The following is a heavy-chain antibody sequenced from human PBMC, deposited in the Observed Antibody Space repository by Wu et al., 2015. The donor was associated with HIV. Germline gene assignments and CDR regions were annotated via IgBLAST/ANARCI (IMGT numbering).Heavy chain of an antibody. CDR1: GYTFTGYY. D-gene: IGHD2-2*01. CDR2: INPNSGGT. J-gene: IGHJ3*02. V-gene: IGHV1-2*02. Sequence: QVQLVQSGAEIKEPGASVKVSCKASGYTFTGYYMHWVRQAPGQGLEWMGWINPNSGGTNYAQKFQGRVTMTRDTSISTAYMELSRLRSDDTAVYYCARDRCSSTSCNDAFDIWGQGTMVTVSS. CDR3: ARDRCSSTSCNDAFDI.